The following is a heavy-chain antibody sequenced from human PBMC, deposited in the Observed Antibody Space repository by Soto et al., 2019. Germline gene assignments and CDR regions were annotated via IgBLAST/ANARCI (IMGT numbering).Heavy chain of an antibody. CDR3: ARTTAV. CDR1: GASVISERFS. Sequence: QVLLQESGPGLVQPSQTLSLSCTVSGASVISERFSWNWIRQHPGKGLEWIGYIFSSGVTFYNPSLRGRVFMSVDASKNQFSLRLNSVTAADTAVYYCARTTAVWGKGTLVTVSA. J-gene: IGHJ1*01. D-gene: IGHD1-1*01. V-gene: IGHV4-31*03. CDR2: IFSSGVT.